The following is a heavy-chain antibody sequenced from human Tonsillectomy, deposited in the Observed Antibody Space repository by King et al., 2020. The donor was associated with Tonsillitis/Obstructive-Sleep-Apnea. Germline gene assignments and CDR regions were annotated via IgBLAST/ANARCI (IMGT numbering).Heavy chain of an antibody. Sequence: DVQLVESGGGVVRPGGSLRLSCAASGFNFDDYGMSWVRQAPGKGLEWVSGMNWNGGSTGYADSVKGRFTISRDNAKNSLYLQMNSLRAEDTALYYCARDGRPYYYYYYMDVWGKGTTVTVSS. V-gene: IGHV3-20*04. CDR3: ARDGRPYYYYYYMDV. J-gene: IGHJ6*03. CDR2: MNWNGGST. D-gene: IGHD2-15*01. CDR1: GFNFDDYG.